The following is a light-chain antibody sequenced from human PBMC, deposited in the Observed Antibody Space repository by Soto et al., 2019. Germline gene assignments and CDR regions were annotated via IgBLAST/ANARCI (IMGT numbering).Light chain of an antibody. Sequence: EIVLTQSPATLSLSPGERATLSCRASQSVSSYLAWYQQKPGQAPRLLIYDASNRATGIPARSSGSGSGTDFTLTISSLEPEDFAVYYCQQRSNWPPLFGPGTKVDIK. J-gene: IGKJ3*01. CDR1: QSVSSY. V-gene: IGKV3-11*01. CDR2: DAS. CDR3: QQRSNWPPL.